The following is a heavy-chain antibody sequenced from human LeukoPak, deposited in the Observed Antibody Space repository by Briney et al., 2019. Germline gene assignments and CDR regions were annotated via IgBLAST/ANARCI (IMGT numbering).Heavy chain of an antibody. CDR1: GGSFSGYY. V-gene: IGHV4-34*01. CDR2: ISHSGST. Sequence: SETLSLTCAVYGGSFSGYYWSWIRQPPGKGLEWIGEISHSGSTNYNPSLKSRVTISVDTSKNQFSLKLSSVTAADTAVYYCASSDYGGNSGADYWGQGTLVTVSS. J-gene: IGHJ4*02. D-gene: IGHD4-23*01. CDR3: ASSDYGGNSGADY.